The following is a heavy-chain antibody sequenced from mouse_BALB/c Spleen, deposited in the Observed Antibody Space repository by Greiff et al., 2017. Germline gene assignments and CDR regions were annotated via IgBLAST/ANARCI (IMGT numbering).Heavy chain of an antibody. V-gene: IGHV2-6-7*01. J-gene: IGHJ2*01. CDR2: IWGDGST. CDR1: GFSLTGYG. CDR3: ARENRYGDFDY. D-gene: IGHD2-14*01. Sequence: QVQLQQSGPGLVAPSQSLSITCTVSGFSLTGYGVNWVRQPPGKGLEWLGMIWGDGSTDYNSALKSRLSISKDNSKSQVFLKMNSLQTDDTARYYCARENRYGDFDYWGQGTTLTVSS.